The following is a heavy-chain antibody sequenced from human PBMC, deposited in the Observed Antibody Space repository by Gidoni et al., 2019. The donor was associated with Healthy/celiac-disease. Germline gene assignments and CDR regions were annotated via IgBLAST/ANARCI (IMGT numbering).Heavy chain of an antibody. J-gene: IGHJ6*02. V-gene: IGHV3-30-3*01. CDR1: GFTFSSYA. CDR3: ARVPVPAAISYYYGMDV. D-gene: IGHD2-2*02. Sequence: QVQLVESGGGVVQPGRSLRLSCAASGFTFSSYAMHWVRQAPGKGLEWVAVISYEGSNKYYADSVKGRFTISRVNSKNTLYLQMNSLRAEDTAVYYCARVPVPAAISYYYGMDVWGQGTTVTVSS. CDR2: ISYEGSNK.